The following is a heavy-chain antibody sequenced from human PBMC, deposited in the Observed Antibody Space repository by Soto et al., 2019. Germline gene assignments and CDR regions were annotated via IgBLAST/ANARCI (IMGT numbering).Heavy chain of an antibody. J-gene: IGHJ4*02. V-gene: IGHV3-20*04. CDR3: ARATRSYYDTSGYYSYVH. CDR2: INWNGGSK. Sequence: GGSLRLYCAASGFTFDEYALTWVRQAPGKGLEWVAGINWNGGSKGYADSVKGRFTISRDNAKSSLYLQMNNLRAEDTAFYFCARATRSYYDTSGYYSYVHWGQGAQVTVSS. D-gene: IGHD3-22*01. CDR1: GFTFDEYA.